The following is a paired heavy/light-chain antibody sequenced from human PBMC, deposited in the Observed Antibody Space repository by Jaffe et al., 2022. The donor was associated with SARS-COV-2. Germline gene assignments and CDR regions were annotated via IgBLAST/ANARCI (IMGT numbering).Heavy chain of an antibody. CDR1: GGSISSGDYY. CDR3: ASHVDTAMVTGFDY. CDR2: IYYSGST. D-gene: IGHD5-18*01. Sequence: QVQLQESGPGLVKPSQTLSLTCTVSGGSISSGDYYWSWIRQPPGKGLEWIGYIYYSGSTYYNPSLKSRVTISVDTSKNQFSLKLSSVTAADTAVYYCASHVDTAMVTGFDYWGQGTLVTVSS. V-gene: IGHV4-30-4*01. J-gene: IGHJ4*02.
Light chain of an antibody. CDR1: QSLLHSDGKTY. Sequence: DIVMTQTPLSLSVTPGQPASISCKSSQSLLHSDGKTYLYWYLQKPGQPPQLLIYEVSNRFSGVPDRFSGSGSGTDFTLKISRVEAEDVGVYYCMQSIQLPPTFGGGTKVEIK. J-gene: IGKJ4*01. CDR2: EVS. V-gene: IGKV2D-29*01. CDR3: MQSIQLPPT.